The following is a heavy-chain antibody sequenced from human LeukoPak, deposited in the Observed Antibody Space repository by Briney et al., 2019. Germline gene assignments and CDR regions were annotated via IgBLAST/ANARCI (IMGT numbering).Heavy chain of an antibody. Sequence: QPEGSLRLSCAASGFTFSNYAMTWVRQAPGKGLEWVSGISDSGGSTYYADSVKGRFTISRDNSKNTLYLQMNSLRAEDTAVYYCALEDYVWGSYRPGGDAFDIWGQGTMVTVSS. CDR3: ALEDYVWGSYRPGGDAFDI. V-gene: IGHV3-23*01. CDR1: GFTFSNYA. D-gene: IGHD3-16*02. J-gene: IGHJ3*02. CDR2: ISDSGGST.